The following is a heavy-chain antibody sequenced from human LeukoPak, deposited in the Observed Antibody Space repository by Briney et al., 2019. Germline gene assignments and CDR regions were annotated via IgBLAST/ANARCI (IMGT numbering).Heavy chain of an antibody. CDR3: ARHGLYQDYGY. D-gene: IGHD3-16*01. CDR1: GGSVSSSSSF. CDR2: VYYSGST. Sequence: SETLSLTCTVSGGSVSSSSSFWAWIRQPPGKGLEWIANVYYSGSTHYNPSLKSRVTISLDTSNNQFSLRLTSVTAADTVVYYCARHGLYQDYGYWGQGALVTVSS. J-gene: IGHJ4*02. V-gene: IGHV4-39*01.